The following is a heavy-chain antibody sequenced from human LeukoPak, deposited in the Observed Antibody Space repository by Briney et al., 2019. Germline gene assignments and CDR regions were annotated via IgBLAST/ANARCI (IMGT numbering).Heavy chain of an antibody. CDR3: ARENAFDI. CDR2: INPNSGGT. J-gene: IGHJ3*02. Sequence: ASVKVSCKASGYTFTGYYMHWVRQAPGQGLEWMGWINPNSGGTNYAQKFQGRVTMTTDTSTSTAYMELRSLRSDDTAVYYCARENAFDIWGQGTMVTVSS. V-gene: IGHV1-2*02. CDR1: GYTFTGYY.